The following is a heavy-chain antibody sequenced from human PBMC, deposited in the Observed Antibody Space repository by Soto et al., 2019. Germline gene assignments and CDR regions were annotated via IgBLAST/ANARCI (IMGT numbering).Heavy chain of an antibody. CDR1: GGSVSSGSYY. V-gene: IGHV4-61*01. Sequence: SETLSLTCTVSGGSVSSGSYYWSWIRQPPGKGLEWIGYIYYSGSTNYNPSLKSRVTISVDTSKNQFSLKLSSVTAADTAVYYCAMEYSSSSSFDYWGQGTLVTVSS. D-gene: IGHD6-6*01. CDR2: IYYSGST. J-gene: IGHJ4*02. CDR3: AMEYSSSSSFDY.